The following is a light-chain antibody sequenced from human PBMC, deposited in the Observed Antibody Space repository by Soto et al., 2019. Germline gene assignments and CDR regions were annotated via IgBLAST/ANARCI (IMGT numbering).Light chain of an antibody. J-gene: IGLJ2*01. CDR1: SSDVGSYNL. Sequence: QSALTQPASVSGSPGQSITISCTGTSSDVGSYNLVSWYQQHPGKAPKLMIYEGSKRPSGVSNRFSGSKSGNTASLTISGLQAEDGADDYCCSCAGSSTHVVFGGGTKVTVL. CDR3: CSCAGSSTHVV. CDR2: EGS. V-gene: IGLV2-23*01.